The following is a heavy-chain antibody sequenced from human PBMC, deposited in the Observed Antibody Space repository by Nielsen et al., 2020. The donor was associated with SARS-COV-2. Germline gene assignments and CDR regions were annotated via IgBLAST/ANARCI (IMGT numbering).Heavy chain of an antibody. CDR3: ARDDGSGWDKYYYGMDV. CDR2: ISSGSSYI. Sequence: GESLKISCAASGFTFSSYSMNWVRQAPGKGLEWVSSISSGSSYIYYADSVKGRFTISRDNAKNSLYLQMNSLRAEDTAVYYCARDDGSGWDKYYYGMDVWGQGTTVTVSS. V-gene: IGHV3-21*01. J-gene: IGHJ6*02. CDR1: GFTFSSYS. D-gene: IGHD6-19*01.